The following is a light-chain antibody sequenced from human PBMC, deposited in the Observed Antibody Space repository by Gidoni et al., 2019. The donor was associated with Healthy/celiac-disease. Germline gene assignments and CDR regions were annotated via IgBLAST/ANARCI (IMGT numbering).Light chain of an antibody. CDR2: GAS. CDR3: QQYGSSRLT. Sequence: EIVLTQSPGTLSLSPGARATLSCRASQSVSSSYLAWYQQKPGQAPRLLIYGASSMATGIPDRFSGSGSGTDFTLTISRLEPEDFAVYYCQQYGSSRLTFGGGTKVEIK. J-gene: IGKJ4*01. CDR1: QSVSSSY. V-gene: IGKV3-20*01.